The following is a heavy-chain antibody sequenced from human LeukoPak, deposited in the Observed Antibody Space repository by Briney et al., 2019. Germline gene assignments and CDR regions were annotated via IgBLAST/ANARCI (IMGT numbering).Heavy chain of an antibody. CDR1: GFTFSSYA. CDR2: ISGSGGST. D-gene: IGHD4-23*01. J-gene: IGHJ5*02. CDR3: AKAVIGGYGGNDNWFDP. V-gene: IGHV3-23*01. Sequence: TGGSLRLSCAASGFTFSSYAMSWVRQAPGKGLEWISAISGSGGSTYYADSVKGRFTISRDNSKNTLYLQMNSLRAEDTAVYYCAKAVIGGYGGNDNWFDPWGQGTLVTVSS.